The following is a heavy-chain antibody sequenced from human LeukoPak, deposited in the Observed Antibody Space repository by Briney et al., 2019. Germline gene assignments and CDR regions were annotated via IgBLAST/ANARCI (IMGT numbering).Heavy chain of an antibody. Sequence: SQTLSLTCAVSGGSISSGGYSWSWIRQPPGKGLEWIGYIYHSGSTYYNPSLKSRVTISVDTSKNQFSLKLSSVTAADTAVYYCARGEYYYDSSGYLWGQGTLVTVSS. CDR1: GGSISSGGYS. J-gene: IGHJ4*02. V-gene: IGHV4-30-2*05. D-gene: IGHD3-22*01. CDR2: IYHSGST. CDR3: ARGEYYYDSSGYL.